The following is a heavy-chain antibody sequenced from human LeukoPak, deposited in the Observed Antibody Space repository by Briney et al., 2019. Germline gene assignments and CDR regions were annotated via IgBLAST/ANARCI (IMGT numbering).Heavy chain of an antibody. CDR3: ARVEDSGYDYWGRFDP. J-gene: IGHJ5*02. V-gene: IGHV4-59*12. D-gene: IGHD5-12*01. CDR2: IYYTGST. CDR1: GGSISTYY. Sequence: SETLSLTCTVSGGSISTYYWSWIRQPPGKGLEWIGYIYYTGSTNYNPSLKSRVTISVDTSKNQFSLKLSSVTAADTAVYYCARVEDSGYDYWGRFDPLGQGTL.